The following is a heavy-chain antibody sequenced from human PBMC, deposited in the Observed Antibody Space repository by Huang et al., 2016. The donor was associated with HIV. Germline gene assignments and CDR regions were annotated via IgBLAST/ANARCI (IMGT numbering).Heavy chain of an antibody. CDR3: AKESRWFSDFDH. Sequence: QVHLVESGGGVVQPGGSLRLSCAASGFKLSGFGMHWVRQAPGKGLEGVAVISYDGRSQFYTDSVKGRFTISRDNSDNTLSLQMKGLRPDDTPVYYCAKESRWFSDFDHWGQGVLVSVSS. D-gene: IGHD2-15*01. CDR2: ISYDGRSQ. J-gene: IGHJ4*02. V-gene: IGHV3-30*18. CDR1: GFKLSGFG.